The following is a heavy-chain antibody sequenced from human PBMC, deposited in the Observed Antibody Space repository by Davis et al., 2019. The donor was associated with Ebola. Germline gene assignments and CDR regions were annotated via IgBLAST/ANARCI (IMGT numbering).Heavy chain of an antibody. Sequence: HTGGSLRLSCAASGFTFSTYWIHWVRQVPGKGLMWVSRISGDASTTTYADSVKGRFTISRDNAKNTVYLQMNSLEAEDTAVYYCAKGRFCNSGTCYLDYWGQGTLVTVSS. CDR1: GFTFSTYW. D-gene: IGHD2-15*01. V-gene: IGHV3-74*01. CDR3: AKGRFCNSGTCYLDY. CDR2: ISGDASTT. J-gene: IGHJ4*02.